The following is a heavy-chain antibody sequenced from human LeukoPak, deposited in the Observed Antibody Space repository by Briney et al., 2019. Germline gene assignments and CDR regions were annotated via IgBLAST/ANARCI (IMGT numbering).Heavy chain of an antibody. V-gene: IGHV1-69*06. CDR2: IIPIFGTT. D-gene: IGHD3-22*01. Sequence: SVKVSCKASGGTFSSYAISWVRQAPGQGLEWMGGIIPIFGTTNYAQKFQGRVTITADKSTTTAYMQLSSLRSEDTAVYYCARVLYYDSSGYRSNWFDPWGQGTLVTVSS. CDR3: ARVLYYDSSGYRSNWFDP. J-gene: IGHJ5*02. CDR1: GGTFSSYA.